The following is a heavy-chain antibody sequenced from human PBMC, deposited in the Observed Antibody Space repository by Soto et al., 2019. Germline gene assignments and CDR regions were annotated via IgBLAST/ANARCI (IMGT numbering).Heavy chain of an antibody. J-gene: IGHJ4*02. CDR3: ARDQYGGYYFDY. CDR2: IWYDGSNK. Sequence: QVQLVESGGGVVQPGRSLRLSCAASGFTFSSCGMHWVRQAPGKGLEWVAVIWYDGSNKYYADSVKGRFTISRDNSKNTLYLQMYRLKAEYTAVYYCARDQYGGYYFDYWGQGTLVTVSS. D-gene: IGHD4-17*01. CDR1: GFTFSSCG. V-gene: IGHV3-33*01.